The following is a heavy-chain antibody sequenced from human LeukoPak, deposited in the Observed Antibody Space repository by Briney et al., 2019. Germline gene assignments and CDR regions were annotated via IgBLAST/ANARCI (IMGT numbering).Heavy chain of an antibody. Sequence: PGRSLRLSCAASGFTFDDYAMHWVRQAPGKGLEWVSGISWNSGSIGYADSVEGRFTISRDNAKNSLYLQMNSLRAEDMALYYCAKEGGGYSYGYSEFDPWGQGTLVTVSS. J-gene: IGHJ5*02. CDR1: GFTFDDYA. V-gene: IGHV3-9*03. CDR3: AKEGGGYSYGYSEFDP. D-gene: IGHD5-18*01. CDR2: ISWNSGSI.